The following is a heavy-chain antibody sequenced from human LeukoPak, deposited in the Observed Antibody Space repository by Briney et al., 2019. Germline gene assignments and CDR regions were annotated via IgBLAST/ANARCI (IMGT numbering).Heavy chain of an antibody. CDR2: ISAYNGDT. CDR3: ARDFASDYGSGSYYIDRDY. J-gene: IGHJ4*02. CDR1: GYTFTSYG. D-gene: IGHD3-10*01. Sequence: GASVKVSCKASGYTFTSYGISWVRQAPGQGLEWMGWISAYNGDTNYAQKLQGRVTMTTDTSTSTAYMELRSLRSDDTAVYYCARDFASDYGSGSYYIDRDYWGQGTLVTVSS. V-gene: IGHV1-18*01.